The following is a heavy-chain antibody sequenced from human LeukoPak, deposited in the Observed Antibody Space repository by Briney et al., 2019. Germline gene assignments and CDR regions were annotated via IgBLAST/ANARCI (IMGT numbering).Heavy chain of an antibody. V-gene: IGHV4-38-2*02. J-gene: IGHJ4*02. Sequence: PSETLSLTCAVSGYSISSGYYWGWIRQPPGKGLEWIGSIYHSGSTYYNPSLKRRVTISVDTSKNQFSLKLSSVTAADTAVYYCARDVVRGVIDYWGQGTLVTVSS. CDR3: ARDVVRGVIDY. D-gene: IGHD3-10*01. CDR1: GYSISSGYY. CDR2: IYHSGST.